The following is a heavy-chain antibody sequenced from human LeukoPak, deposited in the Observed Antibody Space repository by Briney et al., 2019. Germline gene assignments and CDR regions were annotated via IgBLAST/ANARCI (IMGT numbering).Heavy chain of an antibody. CDR3: ARDGTYYDILTGYYNLPLYY. V-gene: IGHV3-21*01. CDR1: GFTFSSYS. D-gene: IGHD3-9*01. CDR2: ISSSSSYI. J-gene: IGHJ4*02. Sequence: GGPLRLSCAASGFTFSSYSMNWVRQAPGKGLECVSSISSSSSYIYYGGSVKGRFTMYRNNAKNSLYLQMNSLRAEDTAVYYCARDGTYYDILTGYYNLPLYYWGQGTLVTVSS.